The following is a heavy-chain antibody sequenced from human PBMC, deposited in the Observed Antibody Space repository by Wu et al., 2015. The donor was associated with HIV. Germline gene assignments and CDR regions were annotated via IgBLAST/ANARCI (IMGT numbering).Heavy chain of an antibody. CDR1: GYTFTSYY. V-gene: IGHV1-46*01. D-gene: IGHD2-2*02. Sequence: QVQLVQSGAEVKKPGASVKVSCTASGYTFTSYYLHWVRQAPGQGLEWMGIINPRGGSTSFAQKFQGRVTMTRDTSTSTVYMELSSLRSEDTAVYYCARDERGYCSYPSCFTRPGPFDYWARERWSPSPQ. CDR3: ARDERGYCSYPSCFTRPGPFDY. CDR2: INPRGGST. J-gene: IGHJ4*02.